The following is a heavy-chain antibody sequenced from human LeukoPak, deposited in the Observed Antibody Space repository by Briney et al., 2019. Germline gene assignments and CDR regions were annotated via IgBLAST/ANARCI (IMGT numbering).Heavy chain of an antibody. V-gene: IGHV4-34*01. D-gene: IGHD6-19*01. J-gene: IGHJ4*02. CDR2: INHSGST. CDR1: GGSFSGYY. Sequence: SETLSLTCAVYGGSFSGYYWSWIRQPPGKGLEWIGEINHSGSTNYNPSLKSRVTISVDTSKNQFSLKLSSVTAADTAVYYCARAGDSSGWYGYWGQGTLVAVSS. CDR3: ARAGDSSGWYGY.